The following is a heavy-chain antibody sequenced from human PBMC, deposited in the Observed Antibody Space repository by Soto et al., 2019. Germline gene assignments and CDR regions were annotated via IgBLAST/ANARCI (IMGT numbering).Heavy chain of an antibody. V-gene: IGHV2-5*02. J-gene: IGHJ4*02. CDR3: AHLHIAAAGPGFDY. Sequence: SGPTLVNPTQTLTLTCPFSGFSLSTSGVGVGWIRQPPGKALEWLALIYWDDDKRYSPSLKSRLTITKDTSKNQVVLTMTNMDPVDTTTYYCAHLHIAAAGPGFDYWGQGTLVTVS. CDR2: IYWDDDK. D-gene: IGHD6-13*01. CDR1: GFSLSTSGVG.